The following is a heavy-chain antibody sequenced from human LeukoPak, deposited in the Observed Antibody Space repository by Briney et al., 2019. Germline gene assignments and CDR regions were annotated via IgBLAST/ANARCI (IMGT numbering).Heavy chain of an antibody. CDR1: GGSFSGYY. CDR3: ARPQTYSSSSRGGFWFDY. D-gene: IGHD6-6*01. CDR2: INHSGST. V-gene: IGHV4-34*01. J-gene: IGHJ4*02. Sequence: PSETLSLTCAVYGGSFSGYYWSWIRQPPGKGLEWIGEINHSGSTNYNPSLKSRVTISVDTSKNQFSLKLSSVTAADTAVYYCARPQTYSSSSRGGFWFDYWGQGTLVTVSS.